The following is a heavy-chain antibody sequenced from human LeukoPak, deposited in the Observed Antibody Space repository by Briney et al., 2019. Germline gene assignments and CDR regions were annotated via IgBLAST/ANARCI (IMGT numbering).Heavy chain of an antibody. CDR1: GDSSSSGDYF. Sequence: SETLSLTCTVSGDSSSSGDYFWNWIRQPPGKGLEWIGYIYYSGSTYYNPSLKSRVSISVDTSKNQFSLKLSSVTAADTAVYFCARGSSLSWGAAAGFDYWGQGTLVTVSS. J-gene: IGHJ4*02. CDR2: IYYSGST. D-gene: IGHD6-13*01. V-gene: IGHV4-30-4*08. CDR3: ARGSSLSWGAAAGFDY.